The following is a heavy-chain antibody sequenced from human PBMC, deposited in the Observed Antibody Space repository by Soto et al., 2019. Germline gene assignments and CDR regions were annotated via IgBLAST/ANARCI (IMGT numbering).Heavy chain of an antibody. CDR2: ISYDGSNK. CDR1: GFTFSSYA. Sequence: GGSLRLSCAASGFTFSSYAMHWVRQAPGKGLEWVAVISYDGSNKYYADSVKGRFTISRDNSKNTLYLQMNSLRAEDTAVYYCARVGGYSYGLGFVPSSQYYFDYWGQGTLVTVSS. CDR3: ARVGGYSYGLGFVPSSQYYFDY. V-gene: IGHV3-30-3*01. D-gene: IGHD5-18*01. J-gene: IGHJ4*02.